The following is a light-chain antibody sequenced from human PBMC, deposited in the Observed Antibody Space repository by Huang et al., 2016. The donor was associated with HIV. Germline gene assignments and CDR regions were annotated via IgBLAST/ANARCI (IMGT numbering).Light chain of an antibody. CDR1: QNIAIY. Sequence: DIQMTQSPSSLSASVGDRVTITCRASQNIAIYLNWYQQKTGEAPELLIYAASNLQSGVPSRFSGGGSGTDFTLTISSLQPEDFISYFCQQSYNTPYTFGQGTKLEIK. CDR2: AAS. V-gene: IGKV1-39*01. J-gene: IGKJ2*01. CDR3: QQSYNTPYT.